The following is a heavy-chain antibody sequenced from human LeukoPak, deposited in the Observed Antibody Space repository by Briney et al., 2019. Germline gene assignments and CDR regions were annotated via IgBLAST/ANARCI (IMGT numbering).Heavy chain of an antibody. Sequence: SETLSLTCTVSGGSISSGSYYWSWIRQPAGKGLEWIGRIYTSGSTNYNPSLKSRVTISVDTSKNQFSLKLSSVTAADTAVYYCARDHEEDALDHWGQGTLVTVSS. V-gene: IGHV4-61*02. CDR3: ARDHEEDALDH. J-gene: IGHJ4*02. CDR1: GGSISSGSYY. CDR2: IYTSGST.